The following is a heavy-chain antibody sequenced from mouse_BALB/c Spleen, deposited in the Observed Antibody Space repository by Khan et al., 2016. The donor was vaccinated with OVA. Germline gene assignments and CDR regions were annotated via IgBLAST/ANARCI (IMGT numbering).Heavy chain of an antibody. CDR3: ARPAYDGYYDY. D-gene: IGHD2-3*01. CDR1: GYTFTDYA. V-gene: IGHV1S137*01. CDR2: ISTYSGNT. Sequence: QVQLQQPGPELVRPGVSVKISCKGSGYTFTDYAMYWVKQSHAESLEWIGLISTYSGNTNYNQKFKGKATMTVDKSSTTAYMELARLTSEASAIYYCARPAYDGYYDYWGQGTTLTVSS. J-gene: IGHJ2*01.